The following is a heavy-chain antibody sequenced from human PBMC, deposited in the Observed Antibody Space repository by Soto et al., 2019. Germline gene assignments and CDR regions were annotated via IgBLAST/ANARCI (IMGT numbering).Heavy chain of an antibody. V-gene: IGHV3-23*01. D-gene: IGHD3-22*01. J-gene: IGHJ6*02. CDR1: GFTFSSYA. Sequence: GGSLRLSCAASGFTFSSYAMGWVRQAPGKGLEWVSAISGSGGSTYYADSVKGRFTISRDNSKNTLYLQMNSLRAEDTAVYYCAKDYYDSSGYLHYYYYYGMDVWGQGTTVTVSS. CDR2: ISGSGGST. CDR3: AKDYYDSSGYLHYYYYYGMDV.